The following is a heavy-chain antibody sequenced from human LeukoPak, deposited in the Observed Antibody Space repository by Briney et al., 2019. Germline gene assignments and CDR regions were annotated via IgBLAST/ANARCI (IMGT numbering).Heavy chain of an antibody. V-gene: IGHV1-69*13. CDR3: ARAGYYDSSGYFHYYYMDV. D-gene: IGHD3-22*01. J-gene: IGHJ6*03. Sequence: ASVKVSCKASGGTFSSYAISWVRQAPGQGPEWMGGIIPIFGTANYAQKFQGRVTITADESTSTAYMELSSLRSEDTAVYYCARAGYYDSSGYFHYYYMDVWGKGTTVTISS. CDR1: GGTFSSYA. CDR2: IIPIFGTA.